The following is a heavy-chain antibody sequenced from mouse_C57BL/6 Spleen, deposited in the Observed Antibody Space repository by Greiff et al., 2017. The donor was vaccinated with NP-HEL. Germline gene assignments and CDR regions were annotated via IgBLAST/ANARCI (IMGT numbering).Heavy chain of an antibody. CDR1: GYTFTSYW. Sequence: VQLQQSGAELVRPGSSVKLSCKASGYTFTSYWMHWVKQRPIQGLEWIGNIDPSDSETHYNQKFKDKATLTVDKSSSTAYMQLSSLTSEDSAVYYCARGDDGYYPCAYWGQGTQVTVSA. D-gene: IGHD2-3*01. CDR3: ARGDDGYYPCAY. CDR2: IDPSDSET. V-gene: IGHV1-52*01. J-gene: IGHJ3*01.